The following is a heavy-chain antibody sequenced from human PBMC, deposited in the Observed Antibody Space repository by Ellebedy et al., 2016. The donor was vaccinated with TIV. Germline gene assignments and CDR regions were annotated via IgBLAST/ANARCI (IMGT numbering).Heavy chain of an antibody. CDR1: GFTFSDYW. Sequence: GGSLRLSXAASGFTFSDYWMSWVRQAPGKGLEWVANIKQDGSEKYYVDSVKGRFTISRDNAKNSLYLQMNSLRVEGTAVYYCARRYFDYWGQGTLVTVSS. CDR3: ARRYFDY. V-gene: IGHV3-7*03. J-gene: IGHJ4*02. CDR2: IKQDGSEK.